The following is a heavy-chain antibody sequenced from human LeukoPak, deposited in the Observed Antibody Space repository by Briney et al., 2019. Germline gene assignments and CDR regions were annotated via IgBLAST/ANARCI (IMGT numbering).Heavy chain of an antibody. CDR3: VSEMGKC. J-gene: IGHJ4*02. D-gene: IGHD3-16*01. Sequence: PGGSLTLTCAASGFPFSSYSVNWVRQAPGKGLEWVSYISSSSSTIYYADSVKGRFTISRDNAKNSLYLQMNSLRAEDTAVYYCVSEMGKCWGQGTLVTVSS. CDR2: ISSSSSTI. CDR1: GFPFSSYS. V-gene: IGHV3-48*01.